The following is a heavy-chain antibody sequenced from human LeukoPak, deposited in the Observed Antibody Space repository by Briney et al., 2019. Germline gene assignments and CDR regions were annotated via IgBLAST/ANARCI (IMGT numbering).Heavy chain of an antibody. CDR2: IYYSGST. V-gene: IGHV4-39*07. Sequence: SETLSLTCTVSGGSISSSSYYRGWIRQPPGKGLEWIGSIYYSGSTYYNPSLKSRVTISVDTSKNQFSLKLSSVTAADTAVYYCARSYYYGSGSPYNWYDPWGQGTLVTVSS. CDR3: ARSYYYGSGSPYNWYDP. J-gene: IGHJ5*02. CDR1: GGSISSSSYY. D-gene: IGHD3-10*01.